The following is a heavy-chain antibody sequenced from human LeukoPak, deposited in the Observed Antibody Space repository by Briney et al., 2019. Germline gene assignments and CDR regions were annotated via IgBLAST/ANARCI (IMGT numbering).Heavy chain of an antibody. D-gene: IGHD6-6*01. J-gene: IGHJ4*02. CDR3: ARVLEYSSSYQPEYYFDY. Sequence: SETLSLTCTVSGGSISSSSYYWGWIRQPPGKGLEWIGYIYHSGSTYYNPSLKSRVTISVDRSKNQFSLELSSVTAADTAVYFCARVLEYSSSYQPEYYFDYWGQGTLVTVSS. CDR2: IYHSGST. V-gene: IGHV4-39*07. CDR1: GGSISSSSYY.